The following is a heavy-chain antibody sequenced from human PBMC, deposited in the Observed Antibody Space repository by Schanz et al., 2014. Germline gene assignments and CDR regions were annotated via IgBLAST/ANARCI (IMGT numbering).Heavy chain of an antibody. D-gene: IGHD2-8*02. J-gene: IGHJ5*01. CDR2: ISNGGGYI. CDR1: GFTFSDYK. V-gene: IGHV3-11*04. Sequence: VQLVESGGGLVKPGGSLRLSCAASGFTFSDYKMSWIRQAPGKGLEWVSSISNGGGYIYYADSVKGRFTISRDNAKNSVYLQMHSLRAEDTALYYCARDRDAGGYDSWGQGTLVTVSS. CDR3: ARDRDAGGYDS.